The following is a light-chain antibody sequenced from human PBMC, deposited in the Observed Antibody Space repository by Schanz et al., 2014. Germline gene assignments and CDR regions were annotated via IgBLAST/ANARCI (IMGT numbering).Light chain of an antibody. CDR2: EGS. CDR1: SSDVGSYNL. J-gene: IGLJ2*01. Sequence: QSVLTQPASVSGSPGQSITISCTGTSSDVGSYNLVSWYQQHPGKAPKLMIYEGSKRPSGVSNRFSGSKSGNTASLTISGLQAEDEADYYCCSYVGSGVVFGGGTKLTVL. V-gene: IGLV2-23*01. CDR3: CSYVGSGVV.